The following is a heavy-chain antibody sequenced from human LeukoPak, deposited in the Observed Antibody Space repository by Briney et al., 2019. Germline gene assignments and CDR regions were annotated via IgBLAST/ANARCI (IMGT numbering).Heavy chain of an antibody. J-gene: IGHJ4*02. Sequence: GGSLRLSCAASGFSFNIYAMTWVRQAPGRGLEWVSTISGTGSDTYYTDSVKGRFTISRDTSKNTLYLQMNSLRADDTATYYCAKSPSTVTSKSLDYWGQGTLVTVSS. V-gene: IGHV3-23*01. CDR2: ISGTGSDT. D-gene: IGHD4-17*01. CDR3: AKSPSTVTSKSLDY. CDR1: GFSFNIYA.